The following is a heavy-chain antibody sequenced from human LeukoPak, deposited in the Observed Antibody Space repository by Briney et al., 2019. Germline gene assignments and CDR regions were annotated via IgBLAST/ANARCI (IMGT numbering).Heavy chain of an antibody. Sequence: SETLSLTCAVYGGSFSGYYWSWIRQPPGKGLEWIGEINHSGSTNYNPSLKGRVTISVDTSKNQFSLKLSSVTAADTAVYYCASRRPGSGPIDYWGQGTLVTVSS. J-gene: IGHJ4*02. CDR1: GGSFSGYY. CDR3: ASRRPGSGPIDY. V-gene: IGHV4-34*01. CDR2: INHSGST. D-gene: IGHD3-10*01.